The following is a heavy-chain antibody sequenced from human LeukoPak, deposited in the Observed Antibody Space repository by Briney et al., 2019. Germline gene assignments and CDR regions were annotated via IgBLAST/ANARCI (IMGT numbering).Heavy chain of an antibody. CDR3: ARGDFWGLGYFDY. V-gene: IGHV1-2*02. CDR1: GYTFTGCY. CDR2: INPDSGGT. D-gene: IGHD3-3*01. J-gene: IGHJ4*02. Sequence: ASVKVSCKASGYTFTGCYMHWVRQAPGQGLEWMGWINPDSGGTNYAQKFQGRVTMTRDTSISTAYMELSRLRSDDTAVYYCARGDFWGLGYFDYWGQGTLVTVSS.